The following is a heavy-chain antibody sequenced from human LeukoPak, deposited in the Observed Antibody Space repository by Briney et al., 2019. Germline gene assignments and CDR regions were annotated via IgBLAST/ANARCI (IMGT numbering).Heavy chain of an antibody. D-gene: IGHD2-8*01. J-gene: IGHJ4*02. CDR1: GGSISSGGYY. CDR2: IYHSGST. CDR3: AREGYAIPHFDY. Sequence: PSETLSLTCTVSGGSISSGGYYWSWIRQPPGKGLEWIGYIYHSGSTNYNPSLKSRVTISVDTSKNQFSLKLSSVTAADTAVYYCAREGYAIPHFDYWGQGTLVTVSS. V-gene: IGHV4-61*08.